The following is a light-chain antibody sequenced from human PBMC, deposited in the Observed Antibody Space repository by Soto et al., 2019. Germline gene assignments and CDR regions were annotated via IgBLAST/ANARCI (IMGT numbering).Light chain of an antibody. CDR3: QQYGSSPIT. Sequence: EIVLTQSPATLSLSPGERATLSCRASPSVTNYLAWYQQKPGQAPRLVIYGASSRATGIPDRFSGSGSGTDFTLTISRLEPEDFAVYYCQQYGSSPITFGQGTRLEIK. CDR1: PSVTNY. J-gene: IGKJ5*01. V-gene: IGKV3-20*01. CDR2: GAS.